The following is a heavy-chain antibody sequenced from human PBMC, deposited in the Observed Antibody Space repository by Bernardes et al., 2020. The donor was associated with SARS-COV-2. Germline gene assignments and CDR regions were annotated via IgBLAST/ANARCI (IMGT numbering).Heavy chain of an antibody. CDR1: GYTFTGHF. J-gene: IGHJ4*02. Sequence: ASVKVSCKASGYTFTGHFLHWVRQAPGQGLEWMGWINPNSGGTNSAQNFQGRVTMTRDTSISTAYMELSRLRSDDTALYYCAREIGSGFVDYWGQGALVTVSS. CDR3: AREIGSGFVDY. V-gene: IGHV1-2*02. D-gene: IGHD6-19*01. CDR2: INPNSGGT.